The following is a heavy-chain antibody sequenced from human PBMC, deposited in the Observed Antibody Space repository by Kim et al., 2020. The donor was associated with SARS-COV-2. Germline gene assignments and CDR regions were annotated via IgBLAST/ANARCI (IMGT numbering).Heavy chain of an antibody. Sequence: RFTISRDNAKNSLYLQMNSLRDEDTAVYYCAREAGRWELRRGYYYYGMDVWGQGTTVTVSS. V-gene: IGHV3-48*02. D-gene: IGHD1-26*01. CDR3: AREAGRWELRRGYYYYGMDV. J-gene: IGHJ6*02.